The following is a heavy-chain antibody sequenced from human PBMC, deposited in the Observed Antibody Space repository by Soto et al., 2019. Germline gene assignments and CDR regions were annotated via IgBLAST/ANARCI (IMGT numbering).Heavy chain of an antibody. J-gene: IGHJ4*02. CDR3: AKGGLLLDC. V-gene: IGHV3-23*01. Sequence: PGGSLRLSCAASGFAFSNYAMSWVRQAPGKGLEWVSAISSSGGSTYYADSVKGRFTISRDNSKNMLYLQVNGLRAEDTAVYYCAKGGLLLDCWGQGTLVTVSS. D-gene: IGHD3-22*01. CDR2: ISSSGGST. CDR1: GFAFSNYA.